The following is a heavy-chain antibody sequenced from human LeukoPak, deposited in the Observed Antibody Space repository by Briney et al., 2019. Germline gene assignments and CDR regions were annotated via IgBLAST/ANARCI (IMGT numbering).Heavy chain of an antibody. CDR2: INRDGSST. D-gene: IGHD5-18*01. Sequence: GGSLTLSCAVSGFTFSSYWMHWVRQAPGKGLVWVSRINRDGSSTSYADSVKRRFTISRDNTKNTLHLQMNSLRAEDTAVYYCAGGGYTYGLYWGQGDLVTVSS. CDR3: AGGGYTYGLY. J-gene: IGHJ4*02. V-gene: IGHV3-74*01. CDR1: GFTFSSYW.